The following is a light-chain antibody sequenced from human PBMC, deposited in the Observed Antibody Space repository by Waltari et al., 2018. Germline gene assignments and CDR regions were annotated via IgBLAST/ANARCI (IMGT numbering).Light chain of an antibody. Sequence: QSALTQPASVSGSPGTSITIPRPGTSSYVGGYNYVPWYQQHPGKAPKLMIYEVSNRPSGVSNRFSGSKSGNPASLTISGLQAEDEADYYCSSYTSSSTPWVFGGGTKLTVL. J-gene: IGLJ3*02. V-gene: IGLV2-14*01. CDR3: SSYTSSSTPWV. CDR1: SSYVGGYNY. CDR2: EVS.